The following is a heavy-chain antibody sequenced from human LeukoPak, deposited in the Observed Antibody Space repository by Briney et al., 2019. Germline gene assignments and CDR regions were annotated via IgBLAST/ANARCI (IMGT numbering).Heavy chain of an antibody. Sequence: GGSLRLSCAAPGFTFSSYAMSWVRQAPGKGLEWVSAISGSGGSTYYADSVKGRFTISRDKSKNTLYLQMNSLRAENTAVYYCAKEGWLRFLRDAFDIWGQGTMVTVSS. CDR2: ISGSGGST. CDR1: GFTFSSYA. J-gene: IGHJ3*02. V-gene: IGHV3-23*01. D-gene: IGHD5-12*01. CDR3: AKEGWLRFLRDAFDI.